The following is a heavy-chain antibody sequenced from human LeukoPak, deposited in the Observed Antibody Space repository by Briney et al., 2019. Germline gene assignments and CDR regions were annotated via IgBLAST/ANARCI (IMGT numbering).Heavy chain of an antibody. CDR1: GFMFSGYW. CDR2: IDPDGTET. D-gene: IGHD6-19*01. J-gene: IGHJ4*02. Sequence: GGSLRLSCAASGFMFSGYWMHWVRLGPGKGLVWVSCIDPDGTETTYADSVKGRLTISRDNAKNTVFLQMNSLRVEDTSVYYCARASSGWSHLDYWGQGTLVTVSS. CDR3: ARASSGWSHLDY. V-gene: IGHV3-74*01.